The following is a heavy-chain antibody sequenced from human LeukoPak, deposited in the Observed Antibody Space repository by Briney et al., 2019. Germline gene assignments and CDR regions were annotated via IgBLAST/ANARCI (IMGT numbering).Heavy chain of an antibody. CDR1: GGSFSGYY. Sequence: SETLSLTCAVYGGSFSGYYWSWIRQPPGKGLEWIREINHSGSTNDNPSLKSRVTISVDTSKNQFSLKLSSVTAADTAVYYCARGRSLEWLLYNHSGYEGYYYMDVWGKGTTVTVSS. V-gene: IGHV4-34*01. CDR3: ARGRSLEWLLYNHSGYEGYYYMDV. J-gene: IGHJ6*03. CDR2: INHSGST. D-gene: IGHD3-3*01.